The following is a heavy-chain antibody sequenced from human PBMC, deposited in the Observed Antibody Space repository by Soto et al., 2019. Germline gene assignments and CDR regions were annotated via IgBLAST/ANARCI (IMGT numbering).Heavy chain of an antibody. CDR3: AREAMATSTFDY. CDR1: GFTFSRYW. CDR2: LNTDGTTA. Sequence: GGSLRLSCAASGFTFSRYWMHWVRQAPGKGLMWVSRLNTDGTTAAYADSVKGRFTISRDNAKNTLYLLMNSLRVEDTAVYYCAREAMATSTFDYWGQGALVTVS. D-gene: IGHD5-12*01. J-gene: IGHJ4*02. V-gene: IGHV3-74*01.